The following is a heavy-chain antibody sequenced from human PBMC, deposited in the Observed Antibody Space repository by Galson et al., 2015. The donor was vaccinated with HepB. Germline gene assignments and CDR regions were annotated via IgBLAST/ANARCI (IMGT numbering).Heavy chain of an antibody. D-gene: IGHD3-3*02. CDR3: ARKGAFPGAPDH. J-gene: IGHJ4*02. Sequence: QSGEEVIKPGESLRISCTGSGYICSTHWISWVRQKPGKGLEWMGRIDPSDYYSGYNPSFQGHVTMSADTSISSVYLQLNNLKASDTAVYYFARKGAFPGAPDHWGQGTLVIVS. V-gene: IGHV5-10-1*01. CDR1: GYICSTHW. CDR2: IDPSDYYS.